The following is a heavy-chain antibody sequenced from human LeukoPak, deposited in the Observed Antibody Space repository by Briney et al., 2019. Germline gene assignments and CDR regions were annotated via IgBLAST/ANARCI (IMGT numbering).Heavy chain of an antibody. CDR2: INHSGST. CDR1: GGSFSGYY. CDR3: ARARGDPAGYYYYGMDV. Sequence: SETLSLTCAVYGGSFSGYYWSWIRQPPGKGLEWIGEINHSGSTNYNPSLKSRVTISVDTSKNQFSLKLSSVTAADTAVYYCARARGDPAGYYYYGMDVWGQGTTVTVSS. V-gene: IGHV4-34*01. D-gene: IGHD4-17*01. J-gene: IGHJ6*02.